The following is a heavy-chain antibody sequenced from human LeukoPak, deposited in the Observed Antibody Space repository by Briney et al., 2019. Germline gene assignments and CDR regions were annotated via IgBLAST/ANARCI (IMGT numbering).Heavy chain of an antibody. Sequence: PGRSLRLSCAASGFTFSSYGMHWVRQAPGKGLEWVAVISYDGSNKYYADSVKGRFTISRDNSKNTPYLQMNSLRAEDTAVYYCAKDRGRYYFDYWGQGTLVTVSS. CDR1: GFTFSSYG. J-gene: IGHJ4*02. CDR2: ISYDGSNK. CDR3: AKDRGRYYFDY. V-gene: IGHV3-30*18. D-gene: IGHD3-10*01.